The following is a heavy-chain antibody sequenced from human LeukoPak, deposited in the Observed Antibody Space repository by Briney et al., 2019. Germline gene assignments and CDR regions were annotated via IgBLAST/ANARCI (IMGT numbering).Heavy chain of an antibody. CDR3: AREDRIESGDY. D-gene: IGHD5-12*01. V-gene: IGHV3-7*05. CDR1: GFTFSQYW. J-gene: IGHJ4*02. CDR2: IKEDGSMT. Sequence: GGSLRLSCAASGFTFSQYWMSWFRQAPGRGLEWVANIKEDGSMTKYVDSVKGRFTISRDNAKNSLYLQMNSLRAEDTAVYYCAREDRIESGDYWGQGNLVTVFS.